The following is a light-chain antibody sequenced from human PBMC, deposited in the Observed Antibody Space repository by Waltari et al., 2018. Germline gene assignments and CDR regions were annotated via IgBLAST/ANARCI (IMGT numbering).Light chain of an antibody. CDR1: PAISRW. CDR2: AAS. V-gene: IGKV1-12*01. CDR3: QQFDTFPLT. J-gene: IGKJ5*01. Sequence: DIQMTQSPSSVSASVGDRVTITCRASPAISRWLAWYQQKPGKAPKLLIYAASSLQSGVPSRFSGSGFGTDFTLTISSLQPEDFATYFCQQFDTFPLTFGQGTRLEIK.